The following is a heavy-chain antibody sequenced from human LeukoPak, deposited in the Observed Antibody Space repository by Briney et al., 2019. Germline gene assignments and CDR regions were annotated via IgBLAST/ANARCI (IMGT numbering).Heavy chain of an antibody. V-gene: IGHV3-66*01. D-gene: IGHD3-22*01. CDR3: ARDSSGYSGDY. CDR2: IYSGGST. J-gene: IGHJ4*02. CDR1: GFTVSSNY. Sequence: GGSLRLSCAASGFTVSSNYMSWVRQAPGKGLEWVSVIYSGGSTYYADSVKGRFTISRDNSKNTLYLQMNSLRAEDTAVYYCARDSSGYSGDYWGQGTLVTVSS.